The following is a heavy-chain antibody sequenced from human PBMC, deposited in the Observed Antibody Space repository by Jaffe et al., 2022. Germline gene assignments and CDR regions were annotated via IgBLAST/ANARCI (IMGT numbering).Heavy chain of an antibody. CDR1: GGTFSSYA. D-gene: IGHD5-12*01. CDR2: IIPIFGTA. CDR3: ARDLARRDGYNSLHYYYYMDV. Sequence: QVQLVQSGAEVKKPGSSVKVSCKASGGTFSSYAISWVRQAPGQGLEWMGGIIPIFGTANYAQKFQGRVTITTDESTSTAYMELSSLRSEDTAVYYCARDLARRDGYNSLHYYYYMDVWGKGTTVTVSS. J-gene: IGHJ6*03. V-gene: IGHV1-69*05.